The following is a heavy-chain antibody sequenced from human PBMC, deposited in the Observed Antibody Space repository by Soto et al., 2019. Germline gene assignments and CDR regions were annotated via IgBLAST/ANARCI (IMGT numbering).Heavy chain of an antibody. D-gene: IGHD3-22*01. CDR2: VTSRAIAT. Sequence: GGSLRPSCVGSGYRFSAYAMAWIRQAPGQGVEWVTGVTSRAIATSYADSLKGRFTIYRNQYLNILYLQMGTPGADDPGVYYCAISHETTAYYLAIDPWDQ. V-gene: IGHV3-23*01. J-gene: IGHJ5*02. CDR3: AISHETTAYYLAIDP. CDR1: GYRFSAYA.